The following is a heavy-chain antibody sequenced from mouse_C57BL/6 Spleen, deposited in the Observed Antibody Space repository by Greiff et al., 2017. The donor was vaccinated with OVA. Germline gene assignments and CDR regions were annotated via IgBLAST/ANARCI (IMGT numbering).Heavy chain of an antibody. Sequence: VKLQESGPELVKPGASVKISCKASGYAFSSSWMNWVKQRPGKGLEWIGRIYPGDGDTNYNGKFKGKATLTADKSSSTAYMQLSSLTSEDSAVYFCARFEGGSSYNYFDYWGQGTTLTVSS. J-gene: IGHJ2*01. CDR1: GYAFSSSW. CDR3: ARFEGGSSYNYFDY. CDR2: IYPGDGDT. D-gene: IGHD1-1*01. V-gene: IGHV1-82*01.